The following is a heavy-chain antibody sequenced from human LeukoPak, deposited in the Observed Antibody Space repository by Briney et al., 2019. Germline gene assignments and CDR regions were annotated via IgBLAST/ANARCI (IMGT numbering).Heavy chain of an antibody. CDR1: GGSISSYY. D-gene: IGHD1-1*01. Sequence: KPSETLSLTCTVSGGSISSYYWSWIRQPPGKGLEWIGYIYYSGSTYYNPSLKSRVTISVDTSKNQFSLKLSSVTAADTAVYYCARHGGTGTNFDYWGQGTLVTVSS. CDR3: ARHGGTGTNFDY. CDR2: IYYSGST. V-gene: IGHV4-59*08. J-gene: IGHJ4*02.